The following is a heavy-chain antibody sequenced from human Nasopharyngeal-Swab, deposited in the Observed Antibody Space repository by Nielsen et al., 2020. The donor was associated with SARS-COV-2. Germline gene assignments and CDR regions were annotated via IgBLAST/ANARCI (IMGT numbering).Heavy chain of an antibody. CDR1: GDAFSRFG. D-gene: IGHD1/OR15-1a*01. CDR3: ARGKGTSYYYYYGMDV. Sequence: SVKVSCKASGDAFSRFGISWERQAPGQGLEWMGGIIPAFGTPTYAQDSAQDLQGRVAISADESTSTAYMELRSLRSEDTAVYYCARGKGTSYYYYYGMDVWGQGTTVTVSS. CDR2: IIPAFGTP. V-gene: IGHV1-69*13. J-gene: IGHJ6*02.